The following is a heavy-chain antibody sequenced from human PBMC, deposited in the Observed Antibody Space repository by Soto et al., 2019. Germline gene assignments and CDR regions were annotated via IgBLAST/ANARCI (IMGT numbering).Heavy chain of an antibody. V-gene: IGHV4-31*03. Sequence: SETLSLTCTVSGCSISSGGYYWSWIRQHPGKGLEWIGYIYYSGSTYYNPSLKSRVTISVDTSKNQFSLKLSSVTAADTAVYYCARARDSSGYYMINWFDPWGQGTLVTVSS. CDR2: IYYSGST. D-gene: IGHD3-22*01. CDR3: ARARDSSGYYMINWFDP. CDR1: GCSISSGGYY. J-gene: IGHJ5*02.